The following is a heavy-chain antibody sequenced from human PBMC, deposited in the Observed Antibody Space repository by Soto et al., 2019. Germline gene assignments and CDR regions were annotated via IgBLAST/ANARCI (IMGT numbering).Heavy chain of an antibody. CDR3: ARGVPEFVVVSEYYFDY. V-gene: IGHV1-69*01. CDR2: IIPIFGTA. J-gene: IGHJ4*02. Sequence: QVQLVQSGAEVKKPGSSVKVSCKASGGTFSSYAISWVRQAPGQGLEWMGGIIPIFGTATYAQKFQGRVMITADESTSTAYMELSCLRSEDPAVYYCARGVPEFVVVSEYYFDYWGQGTLVTVSS. CDR1: GGTFSSYA. D-gene: IGHD2-21*01.